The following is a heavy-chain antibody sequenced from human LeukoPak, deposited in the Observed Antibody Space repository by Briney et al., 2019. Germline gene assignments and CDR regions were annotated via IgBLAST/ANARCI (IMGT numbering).Heavy chain of an antibody. D-gene: IGHD2-2*01. CDR1: GGSISSYY. CDR3: ARSDCSTTYCYPFDF. Sequence: PSETLSLTCAVSGGSISSYYWTWIRQPAGKGLEWIGHIYTRGSANYNPSLKSRVTMSVDTSKNQFSLKVSSVTAADTAVYYCARSDCSTTYCYPFDFWGQGTLVTVSS. J-gene: IGHJ4*02. V-gene: IGHV4-4*07. CDR2: IYTRGSA.